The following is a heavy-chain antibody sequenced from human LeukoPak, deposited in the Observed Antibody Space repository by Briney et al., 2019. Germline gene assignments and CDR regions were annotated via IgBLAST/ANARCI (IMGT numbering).Heavy chain of an antibody. D-gene: IGHD3-10*01. CDR2: VYYIGST. CDR3: ARGSEWFGKFDF. V-gene: IGHV4-39*07. Sequence: SETLSLTCTVSGDSISRSSDYWGWIRQPPGKGPEWIGSVYYIGSTFYNPSLKSRLTISIDTSKNQFSLKLRSVTAADTAVYYCARGSEWFGKFDFWGLGTLVTVS. CDR1: GDSISRSSDY. J-gene: IGHJ4*02.